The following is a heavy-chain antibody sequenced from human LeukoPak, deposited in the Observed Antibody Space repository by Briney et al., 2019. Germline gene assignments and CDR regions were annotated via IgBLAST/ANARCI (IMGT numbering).Heavy chain of an antibody. J-gene: IGHJ4*02. CDR1: GGSISSYY. V-gene: IGHV4-59*01. CDR3: ARSPYYYGSGSYPDY. CDR2: IYYSGST. D-gene: IGHD3-10*01. Sequence: SETLSLTCTVSGGSISSYYWSWIRQPPGKGLEWIGYIYYSGSTNYNPSLKSRVNISVGTSKNQFSLKLSSVTAADTAVYYCARSPYYYGSGSYPDYWGQGTLVTVSS.